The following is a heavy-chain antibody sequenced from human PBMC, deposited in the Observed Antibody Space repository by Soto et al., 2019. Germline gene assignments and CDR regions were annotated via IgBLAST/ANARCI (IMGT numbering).Heavy chain of an antibody. V-gene: IGHV3-23*01. CDR2: INGGDDSE. CDR3: ARDCSSSSCSVWRY. J-gene: IGHJ4*02. Sequence: GGSLRLSCAVSGFTFRSSPMSWVRRAPGKGLEWVSGINGGDDSEHYVDSVRGRFTIIRDNSKNLLLLQMNSLRAEDTAMYYCARDCSSSSCSVWRYWGQGTQVTVSS. D-gene: IGHD2-2*01. CDR1: GFTFRSSP.